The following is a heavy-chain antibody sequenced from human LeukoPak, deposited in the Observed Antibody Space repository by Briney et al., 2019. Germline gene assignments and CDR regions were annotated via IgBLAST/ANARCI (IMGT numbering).Heavy chain of an antibody. V-gene: IGHV1-2*02. J-gene: IGHJ6*02. CDR2: INPNSGGT. CDR1: GYTFTGYY. CDR3: ARAFAKRYDFWSGYHSIGMDV. Sequence: ASVKVSCKASGYTFTGYYMHWVRQAPGQGLEWMGWINPNSGGTNYAQEFQGRVTMTRDTSISTAYMELSRLRSDDTAVYYCARAFAKRYDFWSGYHSIGMDVWGQGTTVTVSS. D-gene: IGHD3-3*01.